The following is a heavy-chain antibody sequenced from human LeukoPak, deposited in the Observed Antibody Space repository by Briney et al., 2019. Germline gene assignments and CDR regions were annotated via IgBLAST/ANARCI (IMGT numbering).Heavy chain of an antibody. D-gene: IGHD6-19*01. CDR1: GFTFSSYG. J-gene: IGHJ4*02. Sequence: GGSLRLSCAASGFTFSSYGMHWVRQAPGKGLEGVAFIQYDGSNKYYADSVKGRFTISRDNSNNTLHLQMDSLTAEDTAVYYCAKDLFPFIAVAGTCFDYWGQGTLVTVSS. CDR3: AKDLFPFIAVAGTCFDY. V-gene: IGHV3-30*02. CDR2: IQYDGSNK.